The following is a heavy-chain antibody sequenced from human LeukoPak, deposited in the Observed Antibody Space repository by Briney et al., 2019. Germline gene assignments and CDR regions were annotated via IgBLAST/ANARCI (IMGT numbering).Heavy chain of an antibody. CDR2: ISTSGGAI. CDR1: GFTFSGYG. D-gene: IGHD2-15*01. J-gene: IGHJ4*02. CDR3: ARDLRYCSGGGCYLSLDY. V-gene: IGHV3-48*01. Sequence: GGSLRLSCAASGFTFSGYGMNWVRQAPGKGLEWVSYISTSGGAIYYADSMKGRFTISRDNAKNSLYLQMNSLRAEDTAVYYCARDLRYCSGGGCYLSLDYWGQGTLVTVSS.